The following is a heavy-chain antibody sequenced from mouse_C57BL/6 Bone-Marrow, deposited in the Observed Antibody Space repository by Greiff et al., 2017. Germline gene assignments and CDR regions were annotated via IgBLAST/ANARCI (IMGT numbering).Heavy chain of an antibody. CDR2: IDPENGDT. J-gene: IGHJ2*01. Sequence: EVQLQQSGAELVRPGASVKLSCTASGFNIKDDYMHWVKQRPEQGLEWIGWIDPENGDTEYASKFQGKATITADTSSNTAYLQLSSLTSEDTAVYYCTTLSYYGSVDYWGQGTTLTVSS. D-gene: IGHD1-1*01. V-gene: IGHV14-4*01. CDR1: GFNIKDDY. CDR3: TTLSYYGSVDY.